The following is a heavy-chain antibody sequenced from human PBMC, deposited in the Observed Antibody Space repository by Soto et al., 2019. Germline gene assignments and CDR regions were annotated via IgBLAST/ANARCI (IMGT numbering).Heavy chain of an antibody. D-gene: IGHD5-18*01. V-gene: IGHV5-51*01. CDR1: GYSFNAYW. J-gene: IGHJ6*02. CDR2: TNPDDSET. CDR3: ARQRTGYSYSRYYYGMDV. Sequence: PGESLKISCKTSGYSFNAYWIGWVRQMPGKGLEWIGITNPDDSETRFSPSFQGQVTMSTDKSVTTAYLHWSSLKASDTAMYYCARQRTGYSYSRYYYGMDVWGQGTTVTVSS.